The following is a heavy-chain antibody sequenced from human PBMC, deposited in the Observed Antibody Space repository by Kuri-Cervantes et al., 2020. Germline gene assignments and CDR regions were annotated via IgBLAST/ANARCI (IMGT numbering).Heavy chain of an antibody. CDR3: ARDGGYATRSWFDP. J-gene: IGHJ5*02. V-gene: IGHV4-59*01. D-gene: IGHD2-8*01. Sequence: SETLSLTCTDSGGSISSYYWSWIRQPPGKGLEWIGYIYYSGSTNYNPSLKSRVTISVDTSKNQFSLKLSSVTAADTAVYYCARDGGYATRSWFDPWGQGTLVTVSS. CDR2: IYYSGST. CDR1: GGSISSYY.